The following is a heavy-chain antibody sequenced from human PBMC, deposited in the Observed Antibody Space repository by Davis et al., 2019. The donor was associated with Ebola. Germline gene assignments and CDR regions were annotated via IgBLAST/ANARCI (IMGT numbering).Heavy chain of an antibody. CDR3: ARLYGDEIYYYYGMDV. Sequence: SETLSLTCTVSGGSISSYYWSWIRQPPGKGLEWIGSIYYSGSTYYNPSLKSRVTISVDTSKNQFSLKLSSVTAADTAVYYCARLYGDEIYYYYGMDVWGKGTTVTVSS. D-gene: IGHD4-17*01. CDR2: IYYSGST. CDR1: GGSISSYY. J-gene: IGHJ6*04. V-gene: IGHV4-39*01.